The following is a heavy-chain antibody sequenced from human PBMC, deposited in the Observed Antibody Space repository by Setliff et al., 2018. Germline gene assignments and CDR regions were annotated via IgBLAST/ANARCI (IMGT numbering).Heavy chain of an antibody. CDR3: ARDQGYCGSASCYAQLWFDP. D-gene: IGHD2-2*01. V-gene: IGHV4-4*08. J-gene: IGHJ5*02. CDR2: IYSSGST. Sequence: ETLSLTCTVSGGPISSYYWSWIRQPPGKGLEWIGYIYSSGSTNYNPSLKSRVTISVDTSKNQLSLKLSSVTAADTAVYYCARDQGYCGSASCYAQLWFDPWGQGTLVTVSS. CDR1: GGPISSYY.